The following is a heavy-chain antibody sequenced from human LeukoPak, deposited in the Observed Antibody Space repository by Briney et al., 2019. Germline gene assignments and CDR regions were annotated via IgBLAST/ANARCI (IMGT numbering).Heavy chain of an antibody. V-gene: IGHV3-30*02. D-gene: IGHD6-19*01. CDR1: GFTYSSYG. J-gene: IGHJ4*02. Sequence: GGSLRLSCAASGFTYSSYGMHWVRQAPGKGLEWVAFIRYDGSNKYYADSVKGRFTISRDNSKNTLYLQMNSLRAEDTAVYYCAKGGYSSGWVFDYWGQGTLVTVCS. CDR2: IRYDGSNK. CDR3: AKGGYSSGWVFDY.